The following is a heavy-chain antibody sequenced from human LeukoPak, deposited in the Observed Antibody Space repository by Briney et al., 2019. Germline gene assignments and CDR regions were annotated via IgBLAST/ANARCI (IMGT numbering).Heavy chain of an antibody. V-gene: IGHV4-61*02. CDR2: ISSTGST. CDR1: GGSISSGGHY. Sequence: SETLSLTCTVSGGSISSGGHYWSWIRQPAGKGLEYLGRISSTGSTNYNPSLRSRVTISADTSKNHFSLKLTSVTAADTAVYYCARDQTYSGSGIYTYLDYWGQGILVTVSS. CDR3: ARDQTYSGSGIYTYLDY. D-gene: IGHD3-10*01. J-gene: IGHJ4*02.